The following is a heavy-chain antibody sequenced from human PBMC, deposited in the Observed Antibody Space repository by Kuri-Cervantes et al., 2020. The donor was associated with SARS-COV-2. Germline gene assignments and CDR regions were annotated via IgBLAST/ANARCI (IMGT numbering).Heavy chain of an antibody. CDR3: ARSHRLLEWVLWGAFDM. Sequence: GSLRLSCTVSDGSIRSNYWNWIRQLPGKGLEWIGYVHFTGSTTYNPSLQGRVSISIDTSRNQFSLKLKSVTAADTATYYCARSHRLLEWVLWGAFDMWGHGTAVTVSS. CDR1: DGSIRSNY. J-gene: IGHJ3*02. D-gene: IGHD3-3*01. CDR2: VHFTGST. V-gene: IGHV4-59*01.